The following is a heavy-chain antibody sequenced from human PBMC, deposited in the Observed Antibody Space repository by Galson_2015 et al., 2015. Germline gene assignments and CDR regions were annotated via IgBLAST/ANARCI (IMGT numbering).Heavy chain of an antibody. Sequence: SLRLSCAASGFTFSSYAMHWVRQAPGKGLEWVAVISYDGSNKYYADSVKGRFTISRDNSKNTLYLQMNSLRAEDTAVYYCARDGAVRGDPDYYYYMDVWGKGTTVTVSS. V-gene: IGHV3-30*01. J-gene: IGHJ6*03. CDR2: ISYDGSNK. CDR3: ARDGAVRGDPDYYYYMDV. D-gene: IGHD3-10*01. CDR1: GFTFSSYA.